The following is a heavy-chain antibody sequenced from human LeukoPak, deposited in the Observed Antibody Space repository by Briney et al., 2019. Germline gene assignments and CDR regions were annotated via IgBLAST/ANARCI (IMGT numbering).Heavy chain of an antibody. V-gene: IGHV3-11*01. CDR2: ICDSGRTI. CDR1: GFTFSDYY. Sequence: PGGSLRLSCAASGFTFSDYYMSWIRQAPGKGLEWVSYICDSGRTIYYADSVKGRFTISRDNAKNSVYLQMNNLGAEDTAVYYCARDRLGDYDHSGYYDKWGQGTLVTVCS. D-gene: IGHD3-22*01. J-gene: IGHJ4*02. CDR3: ARDRLGDYDHSGYYDK.